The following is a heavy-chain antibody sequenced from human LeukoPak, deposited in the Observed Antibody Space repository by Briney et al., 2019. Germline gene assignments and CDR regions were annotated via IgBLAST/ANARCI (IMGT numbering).Heavy chain of an antibody. CDR3: ARDVGGGYCSGGSCYPGANWFDP. CDR2: ISAYNGNT. CDR1: GYTFTSYG. V-gene: IGHV1-18*04. J-gene: IGHJ5*02. D-gene: IGHD2-15*01. Sequence: ASVKVSCKASGYTFTSYGISWVRQAPGQGLEWMGWISAYNGNTNYAQKLQGRVTMTTDTFTSTAYMELRSLRSDDTAVYYCARDVGGGYCSGGSCYPGANWFDPWGQGTLVTVSS.